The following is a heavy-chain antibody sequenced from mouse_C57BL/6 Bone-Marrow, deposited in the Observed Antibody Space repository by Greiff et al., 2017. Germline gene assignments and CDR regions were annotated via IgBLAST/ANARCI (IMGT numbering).Heavy chain of an antibody. V-gene: IGHV1-55*01. J-gene: IGHJ4*01. Sequence: QVQLQQPGAELVKPGASVKMSCKASGYTFTSYWITWVKQRPGQGLEWIGDIYPGSGSTHYNEKFKSKATLTVDTSSSTAYMQLSSLTSEDSAVYYCALGAYYKDAMDYWGQGTSVTVSS. CDR2: IYPGSGST. D-gene: IGHD2-12*01. CDR3: ALGAYYKDAMDY. CDR1: GYTFTSYW.